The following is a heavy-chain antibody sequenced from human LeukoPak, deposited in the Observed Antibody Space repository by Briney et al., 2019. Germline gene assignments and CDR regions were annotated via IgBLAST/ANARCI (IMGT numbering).Heavy chain of an antibody. CDR1: GYTFTSYG. CDR2: ISAYNGST. CDR3: ARGHSLYYYDSSGYADY. V-gene: IGHV1-18*01. D-gene: IGHD3-22*01. Sequence: ASGTVSCKASGYTFTSYGISWVRQAPGQGLEWVGWISAYNGSTNYAQKLQGRVTMTTDTSTSTAYMELRSLRSDDTAVYYCARGHSLYYYDSSGYADYWGQGTLVTVSS. J-gene: IGHJ4*02.